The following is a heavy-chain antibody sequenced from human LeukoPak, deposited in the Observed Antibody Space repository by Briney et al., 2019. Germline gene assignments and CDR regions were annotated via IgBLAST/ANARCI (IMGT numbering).Heavy chain of an antibody. Sequence: GGSLRLSCAASGFTVSSNYMSWVRQAPGKGLEWVSVIYSGGSTYYAASVKGRFTISRDKSKNTLYLQMNSLRAEDTAVYYCARDSMVRGVMAYAFDIWGQGTMVTVSS. CDR1: GFTVSSNY. J-gene: IGHJ3*02. V-gene: IGHV3-53*01. CDR2: IYSGGST. D-gene: IGHD3-10*01. CDR3: ARDSMVRGVMAYAFDI.